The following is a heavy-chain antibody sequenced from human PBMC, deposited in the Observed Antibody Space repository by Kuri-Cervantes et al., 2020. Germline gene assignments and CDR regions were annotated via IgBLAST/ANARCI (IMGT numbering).Heavy chain of an antibody. Sequence: GGSLRLSCAASGSTFSSYAMHWVRQAPGKGLEWVAVISYDGSNKYYADSVKGRFTISRDNSKSTLYLQMNSLRAEDTAVYYCAKPVVLYSQYAGYFDYWGQGTLVTVSS. J-gene: IGHJ4*02. CDR3: AKPVVLYSQYAGYFDY. CDR2: ISYDGSNK. CDR1: GSTFSSYA. V-gene: IGHV3-30-3*02. D-gene: IGHD5-18*01.